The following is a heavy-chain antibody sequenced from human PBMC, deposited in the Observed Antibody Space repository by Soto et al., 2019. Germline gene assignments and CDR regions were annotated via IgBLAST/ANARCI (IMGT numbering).Heavy chain of an antibody. J-gene: IGHJ6*02. D-gene: IGHD2-8*01. CDR3: ARDLLMVSPNRRYAMDV. V-gene: IGHV3-21*01. CDR2: ISSSSSYI. CDR1: GFTFSSYS. Sequence: PGGSLRLSCAASGFTFSSYSMNWVRQAPGKGLEWVSSISSSSSYIYYADSVKGRFTISRDNAKNSLYLQMNSLRAEDTAVYYCARDLLMVSPNRRYAMDVWGQGTTVTVSS.